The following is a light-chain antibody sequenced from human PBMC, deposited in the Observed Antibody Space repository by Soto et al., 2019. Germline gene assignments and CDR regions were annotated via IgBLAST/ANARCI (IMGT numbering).Light chain of an antibody. J-gene: IGKJ1*01. Sequence: EIVLTQSPGTLSLSPGEIATLCFSASQSVSSNLAWYQQKPGQAPRLLIYGASNRATGIPARFSGSGSGTDFTLTISSLEPEDFAVYYCHQRSSWPRTFGQGTKVDIK. CDR2: GAS. CDR3: HQRSSWPRT. CDR1: QSVSSN. V-gene: IGKV3-11*01.